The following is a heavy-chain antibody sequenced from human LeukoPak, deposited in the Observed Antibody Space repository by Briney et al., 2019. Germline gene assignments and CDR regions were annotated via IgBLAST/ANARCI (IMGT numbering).Heavy chain of an antibody. CDR2: ISGGST. J-gene: IGHJ4*02. Sequence: GGSLRLSCAASGFTVSSNEKSWVRQAPGKGLEWVSSISGGSTYYADSRKGRFTISRDNSKNTLYLQMNSLRAEDTLPDTSCYEVDYWGQGTLVTVSS. CDR3: CYEVDY. V-gene: IGHV3-38-3*01. D-gene: IGHD2-2*01. CDR1: GFTVSSNE.